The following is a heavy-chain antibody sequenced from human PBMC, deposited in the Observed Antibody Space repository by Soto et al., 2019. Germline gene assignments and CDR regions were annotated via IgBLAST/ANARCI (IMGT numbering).Heavy chain of an antibody. D-gene: IGHD3-10*01. CDR1: GGSLSSVGHY. J-gene: IGHJ4*02. V-gene: IGHV4-31*03. CDR2: IFYGGST. Sequence: QVQLQESGPGLVKPSQTLSLTCTVSGGSLSSVGHYWNWLRQHQGKCLEGIGYIFYGGSTYDKTSLQSRVTISVDTSKNPVSLKRSSVTAADTAVYDCAASRTGTDLDYWGQGPLVTVSS. CDR3: AASRTGTDLDY.